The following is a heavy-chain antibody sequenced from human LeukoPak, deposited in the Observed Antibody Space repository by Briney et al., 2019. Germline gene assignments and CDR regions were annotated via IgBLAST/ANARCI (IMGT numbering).Heavy chain of an antibody. J-gene: IGHJ3*02. CDR1: GGSISSSSYY. Sequence: PSETLSLTCTVSGGSISSSSYYWGWIRQPPGKGLEWIGSIYYSGSTYYNPSLKSRVTISVDTSKNQFSLKLSSVTAADTAVYYCAREYSSGWYPTPTHDAFDIWGQGTMVTVSS. D-gene: IGHD6-19*01. CDR2: IYYSGST. V-gene: IGHV4-39*07. CDR3: AREYSSGWYPTPTHDAFDI.